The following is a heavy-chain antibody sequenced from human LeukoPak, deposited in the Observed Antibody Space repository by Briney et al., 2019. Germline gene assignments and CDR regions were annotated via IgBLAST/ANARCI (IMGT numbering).Heavy chain of an antibody. CDR1: GFTFSNYA. V-gene: IGHV3-23*01. J-gene: IGHJ4*02. CDR2: ISVSGSDI. Sequence: GGSLRLSCAASGFTFSNYAMSWVRQAPGKGLEWVSAISVSGSDIYYADSVKGRFTISRDDSKNTLYLQMNSLRAEDTAVYYCARDSGIVLVPAEAFDYWGQGTLVTVSS. CDR3: ARDSGIVLVPAEAFDY. D-gene: IGHD2-2*01.